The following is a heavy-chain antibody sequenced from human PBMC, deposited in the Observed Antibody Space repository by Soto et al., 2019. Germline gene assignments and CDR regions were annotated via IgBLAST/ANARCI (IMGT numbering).Heavy chain of an antibody. CDR2: IDPSDSYT. CDR1: GYSFTSYW. CDR3: ARQIYDSDSGPNFQYHFDS. D-gene: IGHD3-22*01. J-gene: IGHJ4*02. Sequence: GESLKISCKGSGYSFTSYWISWVRQMPGKGLEWMGRIDPSDSYTNYSPSLQGHVTISADKSISTAYLQWSSLRASDTAMYYCARQIYDSDSGPNFQYHFDSWGQGTPVTVSS. V-gene: IGHV5-10-1*01.